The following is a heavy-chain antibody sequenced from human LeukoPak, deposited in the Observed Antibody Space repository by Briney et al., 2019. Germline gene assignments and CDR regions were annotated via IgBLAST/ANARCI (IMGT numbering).Heavy chain of an antibody. CDR1: GGSISSYY. Sequence: PSETLSLTCTVSGGSISSYYWSWIRQPPGKRLEWIGYIYYSGSTNYNPSLKSRVTISVDTSKNQFSLKLSSVTAADTAVYYCARDTRVVVVEGYYFDYWGQGTLVTVSS. CDR3: ARDTRVVVVEGYYFDY. D-gene: IGHD3-22*01. J-gene: IGHJ4*02. V-gene: IGHV4-59*01. CDR2: IYYSGST.